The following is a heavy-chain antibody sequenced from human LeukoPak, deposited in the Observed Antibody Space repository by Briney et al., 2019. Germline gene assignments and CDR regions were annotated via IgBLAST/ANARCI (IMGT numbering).Heavy chain of an antibody. CDR3: ASPLGYCRGGTCSSDDY. CDR1: GFDVSNNY. CDR2: IYSGGNT. J-gene: IGHJ4*02. Sequence: GGSLRLSCAASGFDVSNNYMTWVRQAPGKGLEWVSVIYSGGNTYYTGSVRGRFTISRDSAKNTLYLQMNNLRAEDTAVYYCASPLGYCRGGTCSSDDYWGQGTLVTVSS. V-gene: IGHV3-53*01. D-gene: IGHD2-15*01.